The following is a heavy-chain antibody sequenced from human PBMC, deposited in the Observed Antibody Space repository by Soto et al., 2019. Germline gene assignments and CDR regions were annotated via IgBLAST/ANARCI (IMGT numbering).Heavy chain of an antibody. J-gene: IGHJ6*02. CDR3: VRTAYSSGWYGYLGMDV. D-gene: IGHD6-19*01. V-gene: IGHV2-70*20. CDR1: GFSLTTSGMC. CDR2: INWGDDK. Sequence: SGPTLVNPTQTLTLTCTFSGFSLTTSGMCVSWVRQPPGKAPEWLALINWGDDKYYTTSLKTRLTIARDTSKNQVVLTVTNMDPVDTATYYCVRTAYSSGWYGYLGMDVWGQVTTVTVSS.